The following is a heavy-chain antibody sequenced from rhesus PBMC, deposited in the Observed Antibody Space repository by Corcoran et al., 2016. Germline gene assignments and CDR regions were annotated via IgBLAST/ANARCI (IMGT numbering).Heavy chain of an antibody. CDR3: ARKGCTGNGCYLFDY. D-gene: IGHD2-21*01. Sequence: EVQLVETGGGLVQPGGSLRLSCAASGFTFSGYGMRWVRQAPGRGLEWVSGISYTAGSTYYADSVKGRFTISRDNSKNTLSLQMNSLRAEDTAVYYCARKGCTGNGCYLFDYWGQGVLVTVSS. V-gene: IGHV3S5*01. CDR1: GFTFSGYG. CDR2: ISYTAGST. J-gene: IGHJ4*01.